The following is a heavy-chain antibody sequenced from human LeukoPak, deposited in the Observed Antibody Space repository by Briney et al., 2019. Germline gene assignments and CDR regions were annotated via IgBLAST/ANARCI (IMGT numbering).Heavy chain of an antibody. CDR1: GFTFSSYG. J-gene: IGHJ4*02. V-gene: IGHV3-33*01. CDR3: ARETIMVRGVIDY. D-gene: IGHD3-10*01. Sequence: PGGSMRLSCAASGFTFSSYGMHWVRQAPGKGLEWVAVIWYDGSNKYYAGSVKGRFTISRDNSKNTLYLQMNSLRAEDTAVYYCARETIMVRGVIDYWGQGTLVTVSS. CDR2: IWYDGSNK.